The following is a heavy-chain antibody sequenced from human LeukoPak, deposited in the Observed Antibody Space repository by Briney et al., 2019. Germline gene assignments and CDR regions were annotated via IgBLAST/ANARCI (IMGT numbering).Heavy chain of an antibody. CDR2: ISSSSSYI. D-gene: IGHD2-2*01. CDR3: AKLVVPAAMRALKAFDI. J-gene: IGHJ3*02. CDR1: GFTFSSYS. V-gene: IGHV3-21*01. Sequence: PGGSLRLSCAASGFTFSSYSMNWVRQAPGKGLEWVSSISSSSSYIYYADSVKGRFTISRDNAKNSLYLQMNSLRAEDTAVCYCAKLVVPAAMRALKAFDIWGQGTMVTVSS.